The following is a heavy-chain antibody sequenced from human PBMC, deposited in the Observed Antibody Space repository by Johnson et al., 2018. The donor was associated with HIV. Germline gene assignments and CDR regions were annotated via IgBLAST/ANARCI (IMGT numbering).Heavy chain of an antibody. CDR1: GFTFSDYY. Sequence: QVLLVESGGGLVQPGGSLRLSCAASGFTFSDYYMSWIRQAPGKGLEWVSYISSSGSTIYYADSVKGRFTISRDNAKNTLYVQMNSLRGEDTAVYYCARDPDPFREYHGDAFDIWGQWTVVTVSS. V-gene: IGHV3-11*04. CDR2: ISSSGSTI. J-gene: IGHJ3*02. D-gene: IGHD3-10*01. CDR3: ARDPDPFREYHGDAFDI.